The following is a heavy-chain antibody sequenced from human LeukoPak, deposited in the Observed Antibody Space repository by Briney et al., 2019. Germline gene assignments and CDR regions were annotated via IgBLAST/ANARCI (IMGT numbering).Heavy chain of an antibody. J-gene: IGHJ4*02. D-gene: IGHD3-10*01. CDR3: ARDLRGSGTQLYFDS. CDR1: GYTFTSYG. Sequence: WGSLKVSCKASGYTFTSYGISWVRQAPGQGLEWMGWISAYNGYTNYAQKLQDRVTMTTDTSTSTAYMELRSLRSDDTAVYYCARDLRGSGTQLYFDSWGQGTLDTVPS. V-gene: IGHV1-18*01. CDR2: ISAYNGYT.